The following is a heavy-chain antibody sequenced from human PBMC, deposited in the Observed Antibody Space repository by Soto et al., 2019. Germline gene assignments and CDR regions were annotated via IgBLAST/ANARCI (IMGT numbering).Heavy chain of an antibody. CDR3: ASTVTTEYYYYYYGMDV. CDR2: INHSGST. CDR1: GGSISSYY. V-gene: IGHV4-34*01. D-gene: IGHD4-17*01. J-gene: IGHJ6*02. Sequence: SETLSLACSVSGGSISSYYWSWIRQPPGEGLEWIGEINHSGSTNYTPSLKSRVTISVDTSKNQFSLKLSSVTAADTAVYYCASTVTTEYYYYYYGMDVWGQGTTVTVSS.